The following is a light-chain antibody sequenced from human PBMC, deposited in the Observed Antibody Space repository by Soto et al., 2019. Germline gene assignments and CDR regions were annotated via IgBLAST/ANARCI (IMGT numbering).Light chain of an antibody. J-gene: IGKJ2*01. CDR2: AAS. CDR3: QHSYSTPQT. V-gene: IGKV1-39*01. CDR1: QSISSY. Sequence: DIQMTQSPSSLSASVGDRVTITCRASQSISSYLNWYQQKPGKAPKLLIYAASSLQSGVPSRFSGSGSGTDFTLTISSLQPEDFATYYCQHSYSTPQTFGQGTKLEI.